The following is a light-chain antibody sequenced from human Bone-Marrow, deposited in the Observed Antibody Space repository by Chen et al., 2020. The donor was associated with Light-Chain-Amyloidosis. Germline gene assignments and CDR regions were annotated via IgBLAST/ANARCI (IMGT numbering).Light chain of an antibody. CDR2: RDT. CDR1: DLPTKY. CDR3: QSADSSGTYEVI. J-gene: IGLJ2*01. V-gene: IGLV3-25*03. Sequence: SYELTQPPSVSVSPGQTARITCSGDDLPTKYAYWYQQKPGQAPVLVIHRDTERPSGISDRFSGSSSGTTATLTISGVQAEDEAADHCQSADSSGTYEVIFGGGTKLTVL.